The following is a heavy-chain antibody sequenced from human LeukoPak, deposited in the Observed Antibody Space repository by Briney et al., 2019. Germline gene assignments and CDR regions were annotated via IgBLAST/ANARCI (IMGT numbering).Heavy chain of an antibody. CDR1: GFTFSSYW. CDR3: ARAGLGAAADV. J-gene: IGHJ4*02. D-gene: IGHD6-13*01. V-gene: IGHV3-74*01. CDR2: INTDGSST. Sequence: PGGSLRLSCAASGFTFSSYWMHWVRQAPGKGLVWVSRINTDGSSTTYADSVKGRFTISRDNAKNTLYLQMNSLRSEDTAVHYCARAGLGAAADVWGQGTLVTVSS.